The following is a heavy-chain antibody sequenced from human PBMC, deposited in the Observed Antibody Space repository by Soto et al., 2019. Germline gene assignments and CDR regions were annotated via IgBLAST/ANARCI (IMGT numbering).Heavy chain of an antibody. CDR2: IFSSGTT. Sequence: PSETLSLTCTVCGDSISSGNKYWSWIRQPPWKGLEWIGYIFSSGTTYYNPSLKSRLTMSLDASQNQFSLKLNSLTDADTAVYFCARVPSPFDYYYAMDVWGQGTTVTV. V-gene: IGHV4-30-4*01. J-gene: IGHJ6*02. D-gene: IGHD3-16*01. CDR3: ARVPSPFDYYYAMDV. CDR1: GDSISSGNKY.